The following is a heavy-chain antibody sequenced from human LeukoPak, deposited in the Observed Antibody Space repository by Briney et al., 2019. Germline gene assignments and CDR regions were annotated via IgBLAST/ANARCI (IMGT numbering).Heavy chain of an antibody. J-gene: IGHJ4*02. CDR3: AREGYSYGPFDY. Sequence: GGSLRLSCAASGFTVSSNFMSGVRQAPGKGLEWVSVIYSDGSTYYADSVKGRFTISRDNSKNTLYLQINSLRAEDTAVYYCAREGYSYGPFDYWGQGTLVTVSS. CDR2: IYSDGST. D-gene: IGHD5-18*01. V-gene: IGHV3-53*01. CDR1: GFTVSSNF.